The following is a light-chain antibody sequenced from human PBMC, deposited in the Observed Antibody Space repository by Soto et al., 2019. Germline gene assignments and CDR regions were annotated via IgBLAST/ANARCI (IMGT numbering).Light chain of an antibody. CDR3: QQYYGTPLGS. CDR2: WAS. CDR1: QSLLFSSNNLNY. J-gene: IGKJ2*01. V-gene: IGKV4-1*01. Sequence: DIVMTQSPDSLAVSLGERATINCKSSQSLLFSSNNLNYLAWYQQKPGQPPKLLMYWASTRESGVPDRFSGSGSGTDFTLPISSLQAEDVAVYYCQQYYGTPLGSFGQGTKLEIK.